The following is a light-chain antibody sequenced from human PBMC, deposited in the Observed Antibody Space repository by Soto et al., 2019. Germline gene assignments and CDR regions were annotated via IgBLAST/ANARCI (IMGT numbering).Light chain of an antibody. V-gene: IGLV2-14*01. Sequence: QSVLTQPASVSGSPGQSITISCTGTSSDVSGYNYVSRYQHHPGKVPKLMIYEVSNRPSGVSNRFSGSKSGNTASLTISGLQAEDEADYYCSSYTSSTMSYVFGTGTKLTVL. CDR1: SSDVSGYNY. CDR2: EVS. J-gene: IGLJ1*01. CDR3: SSYTSSTMSYV.